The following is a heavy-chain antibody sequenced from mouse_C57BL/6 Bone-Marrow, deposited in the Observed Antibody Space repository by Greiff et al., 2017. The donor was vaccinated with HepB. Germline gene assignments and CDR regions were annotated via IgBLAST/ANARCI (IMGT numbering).Heavy chain of an antibody. J-gene: IGHJ3*01. CDR1: GFTFSSYA. CDR3: ARDGAYYYGSSPWFAY. V-gene: IGHV5-4*01. CDR2: ISDGGSYT. Sequence: EVHLVESGGGLVKPGGSLKLSCAASGFTFSSYAMSWVRQTPEKRLEWVATISDGGSYTYYPDNVKGRFTISRDNAKNNLYLQMSHLKSEDTAMYYCARDGAYYYGSSPWFAYWGQGTLVTVSA. D-gene: IGHD1-1*01.